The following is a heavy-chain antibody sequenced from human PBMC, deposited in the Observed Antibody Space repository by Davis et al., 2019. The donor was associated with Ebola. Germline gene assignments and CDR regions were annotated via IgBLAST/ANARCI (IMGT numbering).Heavy chain of an antibody. CDR1: GYTFTSYG. D-gene: IGHD1-26*01. CDR2: VHGGNGNT. Sequence: ASVKVSCKASGYTFTSYGISWVRQAPGQRLEWMGWVHGGNGNTKYSQKFQGRVTITRDTSASTAYMELSSLRSEDTAVYYCARDPGGIVGAGFDYWGQGTLVTVSS. CDR3: ARDPGGIVGAGFDY. J-gene: IGHJ4*02. V-gene: IGHV1-3*01.